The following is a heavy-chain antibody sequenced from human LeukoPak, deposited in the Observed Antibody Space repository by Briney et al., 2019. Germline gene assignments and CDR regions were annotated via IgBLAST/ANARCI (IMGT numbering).Heavy chain of an antibody. V-gene: IGHV4-59*01. CDR3: AKTDLPYYYGSGTT. CDR1: GGSISSYY. Sequence: SETLSLTCAVSGGSISSYYWSWIRQPPGKGLEWIGYIYYSGSTNYNPSLKSRVTISIDTSKNQFSLKLSSVSAADTAVYYCAKTDLPYYYGSGTTWGQGTLVTVSS. D-gene: IGHD3-10*01. CDR2: IYYSGST. J-gene: IGHJ4*02.